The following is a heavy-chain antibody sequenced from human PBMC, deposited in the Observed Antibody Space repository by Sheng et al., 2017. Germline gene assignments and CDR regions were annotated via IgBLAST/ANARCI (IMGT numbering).Heavy chain of an antibody. CDR1: GYTFTSYD. CDR3: ARVRARDCSSTSCYTFYYYYGMDV. J-gene: IGHJ6*02. D-gene: IGHD2-2*02. V-gene: IGHV1-8*01. Sequence: QVQLVQSGAEVKKPGASVKVSCKASGYTFTSYDINWVRQATGQGLEWMGWMNPNSGNTGYAQKFQGRVTMTRNTSISTAYMELSSLRSEDTAVYYCARVRARDCSSTSCYTFYYYYGMDVWDQGP. CDR2: MNPNSGNT.